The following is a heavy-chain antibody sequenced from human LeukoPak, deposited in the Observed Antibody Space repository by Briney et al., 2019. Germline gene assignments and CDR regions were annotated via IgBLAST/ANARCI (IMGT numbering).Heavy chain of an antibody. Sequence: GGSLRLSCAASGFKFRSYGMHWVRQAPGKGLEWVAFIRYDGSDKSYADSVKGRFTISRDNSNNTLYLQLNSLRPDDTAVYYCAKGPEVRGVIVILKTGEKGALDYWGQGTLVTVSS. J-gene: IGHJ4*02. CDR3: AKGPEVRGVIVILKTGEKGALDY. CDR1: GFKFRSYG. D-gene: IGHD3-10*01. CDR2: IRYDGSDK. V-gene: IGHV3-30*02.